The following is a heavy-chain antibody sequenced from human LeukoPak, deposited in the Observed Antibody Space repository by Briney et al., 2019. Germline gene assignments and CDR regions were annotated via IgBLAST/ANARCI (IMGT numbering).Heavy chain of an antibody. D-gene: IGHD3-10*01. J-gene: IGHJ3*02. CDR1: GFTFSSYS. Sequence: GGSLRLSFAASGFTFSSYSMNWVRQAPGKGLEWVSYISSSSSTIYYADSVKGRFTISRDNAKNSLYLQMNSLRAEDTAVYYCARDGYYGSGSYYPDAFDIWGQGTMVTVSS. CDR2: ISSSSSTI. CDR3: ARDGYYGSGSYYPDAFDI. V-gene: IGHV3-48*04.